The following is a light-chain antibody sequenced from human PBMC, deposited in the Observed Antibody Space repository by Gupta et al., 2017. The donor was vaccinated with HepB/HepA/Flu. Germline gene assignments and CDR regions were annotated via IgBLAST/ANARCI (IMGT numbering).Light chain of an antibody. J-gene: IGLJ2*01. CDR3: GSYTGSNRPV. CDR2: EVS. V-gene: IGLV2-14*01. CDR1: GSDIGTYKY. Sequence: QSPLTPPSPVSGSPGHSINISCTGTGSDIGTYKYVSWYQQHPGKAPKLMIYEVSIRPPGVSDRFSGSKSGNTASLTFSGLQAEDEADYYCGSYTGSNRPVFGGGTKLTVL.